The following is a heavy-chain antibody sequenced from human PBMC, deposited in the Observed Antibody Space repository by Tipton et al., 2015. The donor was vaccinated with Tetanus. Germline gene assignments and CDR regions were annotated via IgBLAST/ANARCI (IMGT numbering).Heavy chain of an antibody. Sequence: SLRLSCAASGFTFSSYGMHWVRQAPGKGLEWVAVISYDGSNKYYADSVKGRSTISRDNSKNTLYLQMNSLRAEDTAVYYCHVVPAAMTGWFVPGGQGTLVTVSS. CDR3: HVVPAAMTGWFVP. J-gene: IGHJ5*02. V-gene: IGHV3-30*03. CDR2: ISYDGSNK. CDR1: GFTFSSYG. D-gene: IGHD2-2*01.